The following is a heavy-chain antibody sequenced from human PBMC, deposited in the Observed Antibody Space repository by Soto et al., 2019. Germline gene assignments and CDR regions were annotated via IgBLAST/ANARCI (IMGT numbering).Heavy chain of an antibody. V-gene: IGHV3-73*02. Sequence: EVQLVESGGGLVQPGGSLKLSCAASGFTFSGSAMHWVRQASGKGLEWVGRIRSKANSYATAYAASVKGRFTISRDDSKNTAYLQMNSLKTEDTAVYYCTGKIGYYDSKEDAFDIWGQGTMVTVSS. D-gene: IGHD3-22*01. CDR1: GFTFSGSA. CDR3: TGKIGYYDSKEDAFDI. CDR2: IRSKANSYAT. J-gene: IGHJ3*02.